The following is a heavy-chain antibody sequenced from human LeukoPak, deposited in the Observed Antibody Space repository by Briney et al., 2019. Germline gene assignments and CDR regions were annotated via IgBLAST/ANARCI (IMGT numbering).Heavy chain of an antibody. J-gene: IGHJ4*02. V-gene: IGHV3-53*01. CDR1: GFTVSSNY. CDR2: IYSGGST. CDR3: ARAWGLRYFDY. Sequence: GGSLRLSCAASGFTVSSNYMSWVRQAPGKGLEWVSVIYSGGSTYYADSVKGRFTISRDNSKNTLYLQMNSLRAEDTAVYYCARAWGLRYFDYWGQGTLVTVSS. D-gene: IGHD5-12*01.